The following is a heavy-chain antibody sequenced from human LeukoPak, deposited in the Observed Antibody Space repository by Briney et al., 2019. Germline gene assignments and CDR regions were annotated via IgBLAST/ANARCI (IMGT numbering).Heavy chain of an antibody. CDR3: ARALSYSYGSMDF. V-gene: IGHV3-21*01. J-gene: IGHJ4*02. D-gene: IGHD5-18*01. Sequence: MSAESLRLSCAASRFTLRDYSITWVRQAPGKALECVSSISSGSKYIYNADTVKGRFTISRDNAKHSLYLQMNSLRAEDTAVYYCARALSYSYGSMDFWGQGTLVIVSS. CDR1: RFTLRDYS. CDR2: ISSGSKYI.